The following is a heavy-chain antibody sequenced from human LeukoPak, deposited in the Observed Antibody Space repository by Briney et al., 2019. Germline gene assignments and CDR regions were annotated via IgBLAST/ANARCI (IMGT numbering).Heavy chain of an antibody. J-gene: IGHJ4*02. Sequence: PGRSLTLSCAASGFTFSSYAMHWVRQPPGKVLEWVAVISSVGSNKYYADSVKGRFTISRDNSKNTLYLQMNSLRAEDTAVYYCARDEWSLYFDYWGQGTLVTVSS. CDR2: ISSVGSNK. CDR3: ARDEWSLYFDY. D-gene: IGHD3-3*01. V-gene: IGHV3-30-3*01. CDR1: GFTFSSYA.